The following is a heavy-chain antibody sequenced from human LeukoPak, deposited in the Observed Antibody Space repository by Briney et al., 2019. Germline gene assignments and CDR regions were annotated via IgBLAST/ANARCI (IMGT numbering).Heavy chain of an antibody. CDR1: GFTFSSYS. D-gene: IGHD6-13*01. J-gene: IGHJ2*01. CDR3: ARAATPVAAAGTDWFFDL. Sequence: GGSLRLSCAASGFTFSSYSMNWVRQAPGKGLEWVSSISSSSSYIYYADSVKGRFTISRDNSKNALYLQMNSLRAEDTAVYYCARAATPVAAAGTDWFFDLWGRGTLVTVSS. CDR2: ISSSSSYI. V-gene: IGHV3-21*01.